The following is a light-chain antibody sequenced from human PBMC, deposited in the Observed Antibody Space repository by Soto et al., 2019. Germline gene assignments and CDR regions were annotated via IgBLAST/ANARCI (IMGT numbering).Light chain of an antibody. CDR1: QSISSW. J-gene: IGKJ4*01. CDR2: TAS. Sequence: DIQMTQSPSTLSASVGDRVTITCRASQSISSWLAWYQQKPGKAPKLLIYTASNIKSGVPSRFSGSGSVTEFTLTISSLHPDDFATYYCQEYNSDSGLTFGGGTKVEIK. CDR3: QEYNSDSGLT. V-gene: IGKV1-5*03.